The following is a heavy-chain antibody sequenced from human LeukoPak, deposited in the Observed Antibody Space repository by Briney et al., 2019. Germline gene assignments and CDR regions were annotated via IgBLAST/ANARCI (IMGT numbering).Heavy chain of an antibody. V-gene: IGHV3-74*01. CDR3: ARVISYFDS. D-gene: IGHD3/OR15-3a*01. J-gene: IGHJ5*01. CDR1: GFTFSRHW. Sequence: PGGSLRLSCAASGFTFSRHWMHWVRQGPGKGLEWVSRIKSDGSETQYADSVKGRFTISRDNAHNTLYLQMTSLRPEDTAVYYCARVISYFDSWGQGALVTASS. CDR2: IKSDGSET.